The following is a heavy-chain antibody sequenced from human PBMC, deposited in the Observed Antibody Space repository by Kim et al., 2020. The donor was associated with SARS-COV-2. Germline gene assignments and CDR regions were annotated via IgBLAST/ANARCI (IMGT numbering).Heavy chain of an antibody. CDR2: IYDSGMT. J-gene: IGHJ4*02. Sequence: SETLSLTCAVSGASINMGDQSWAWIRQPPGKGLEWIGYIYDSGMTYYNPSLKSRVTISEDRSKNQFSLSLRSVTAADTAVYYCARRGGVTGAFDLWGQGT. V-gene: IGHV4-30-2*01. CDR3: ARRGGVTGAFDL. CDR1: GASINMGDQS. D-gene: IGHD3-16*01.